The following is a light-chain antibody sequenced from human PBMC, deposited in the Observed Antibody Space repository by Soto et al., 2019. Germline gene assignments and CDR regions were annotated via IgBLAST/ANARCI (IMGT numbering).Light chain of an antibody. CDR2: SNN. CDR3: AAWDDSLHAWV. Sequence: QSVLTQPPSASGTPGQRVTISCSGSSSNIGSNTVNWYQQLPGPAPKLLIYSNNQRPSGVPGRFSGSKSGTSASLAISGLQSEDEADYDCAAWDDSLHAWVFGGGTKLTLL. V-gene: IGLV1-44*01. J-gene: IGLJ3*02. CDR1: SSNIGSNT.